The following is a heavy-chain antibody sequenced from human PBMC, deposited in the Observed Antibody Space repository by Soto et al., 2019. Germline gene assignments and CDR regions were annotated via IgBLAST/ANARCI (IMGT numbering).Heavy chain of an antibody. CDR1: GFTVSSNY. V-gene: IGHV3-53*01. J-gene: IGHJ4*02. D-gene: IGHD6-13*01. CDR2: IYSGGSK. CDR3: ARGQIRSSWYYFDY. Sequence: GGSLRLSCAASGFTVSSNYMSWVRQAPGKGLEWVSVIYSGGSKYYADSVKGRFTISRDNSKNTLYLQMNSLRAEDTAVYCCARGQIRSSWYYFDYWGQGTLVTVSS.